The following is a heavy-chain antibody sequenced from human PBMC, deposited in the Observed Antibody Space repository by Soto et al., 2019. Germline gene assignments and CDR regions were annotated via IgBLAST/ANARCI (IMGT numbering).Heavy chain of an antibody. CDR3: AKVESYYYYYGMDV. V-gene: IGHV3-9*01. J-gene: IGHJ6*02. Sequence: GGSLRLSCAASGFTFDYYAMHWVRQAPGKGLEWVSGISWNSGSIGYADSVKGRFTISRDNAKNSLYLQMNSLRAEDTALYYCAKVESYYYYYGMDVWGQGTTVTVS. CDR2: ISWNSGSI. CDR1: GFTFDYYA. D-gene: IGHD3-3*01.